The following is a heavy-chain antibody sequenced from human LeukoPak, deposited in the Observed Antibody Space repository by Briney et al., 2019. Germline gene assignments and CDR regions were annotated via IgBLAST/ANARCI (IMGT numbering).Heavy chain of an antibody. D-gene: IGHD3-22*01. CDR3: AREAMIPWGAFDI. Sequence: APMKVSCKASGFTFTNYCISWVGQAPGQRLEWMGWISAYNGNTNYAQKLQGRVTMTTDTSTSTAYMELRSLRSDDTAVYYCAREAMIPWGAFDIWGQGTMVTVSS. J-gene: IGHJ3*02. CDR1: GFTFTNYC. CDR2: ISAYNGNT. V-gene: IGHV1-18*01.